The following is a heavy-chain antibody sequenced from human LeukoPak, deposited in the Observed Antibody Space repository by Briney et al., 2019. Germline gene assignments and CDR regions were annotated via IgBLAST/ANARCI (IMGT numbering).Heavy chain of an antibody. D-gene: IGHD1-1*01. V-gene: IGHV3-23*01. CDR3: APNWNLDY. Sequence: GGPLRLSCAASGITFSSYAMSWVRQAPGKGLEWVSAISASGGSTYYADSVKGRFTISRDNSKNTLYLQMNSLRAEDTAIYYCAPNWNLDYWGQGSLVTVSS. CDR2: ISASGGST. CDR1: GITFSSYA. J-gene: IGHJ4*02.